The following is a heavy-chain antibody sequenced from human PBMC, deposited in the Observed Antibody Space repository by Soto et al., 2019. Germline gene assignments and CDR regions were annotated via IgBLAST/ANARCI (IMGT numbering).Heavy chain of an antibody. D-gene: IGHD6-19*01. CDR1: GFTFSDHY. CDR3: ARVAVSWYYFDY. J-gene: IGHJ4*02. CDR2: TRNKANSYTT. V-gene: IGHV3-72*01. Sequence: EVQLVESGGGLVQPGGSLRLSCAASGFTFSDHYMDWVRQAPGKGLEWVGRTRNKANSYTTEYAASVKGRFTISRDASKHALYLQMNSLKTEDTAVYYCARVAVSWYYFDYWGQGTLVTVSS.